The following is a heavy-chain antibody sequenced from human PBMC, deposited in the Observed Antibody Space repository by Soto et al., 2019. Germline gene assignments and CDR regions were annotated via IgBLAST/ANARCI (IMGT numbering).Heavy chain of an antibody. D-gene: IGHD3-16*01. CDR3: ARGLGGVSLDYFDL. J-gene: IGHJ4*02. Sequence: SETLSLTCTVSGDSISSGDYYWSWIRQPPGKGLEWIGCIYYSGNTYYNPSLKRRFSISVDTSKNQFSLQLTPVTAADTAVYYCARGLGGVSLDYFDLWGQGTLVTVSS. CDR2: IYYSGNT. CDR1: GDSISSGDYY. V-gene: IGHV4-30-4*01.